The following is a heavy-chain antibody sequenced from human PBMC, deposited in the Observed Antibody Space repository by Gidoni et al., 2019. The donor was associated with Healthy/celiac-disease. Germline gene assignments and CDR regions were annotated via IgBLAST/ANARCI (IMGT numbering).Heavy chain of an antibody. CDR3: ARQIPTRPRNVGRWPT. D-gene: IGHD2-15*01. V-gene: IGHV3-21*01. J-gene: IGHJ5*02. CDR2: ISSSSSYI. Sequence: EVQLVESGGGLVKPGGSLRLSCAASGFTFSRYSMNGVRQAPGKGLEWVSSISSSSSYIYYEDSVKGRFTISRDNAKNSLYLQMNSLIAEDTAVYYCARQIPTRPRNVGRWPTWGQGTLVTVSS. CDR1: GFTFSRYS.